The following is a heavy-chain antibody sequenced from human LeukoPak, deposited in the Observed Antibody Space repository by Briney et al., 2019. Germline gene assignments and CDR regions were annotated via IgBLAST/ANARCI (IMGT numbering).Heavy chain of an antibody. D-gene: IGHD6-13*01. CDR2: INPSGGT. J-gene: IGHJ4*02. Sequence: GASVKVSCKASGYTFSIYNMHWVRQAPGQGLEWMGIINPSGGTSYAQKLQGRITMTRDTSTSTLYMELSSLRSEDTAVYYCARVLAAAGTGYFDYWGQGTLVTVSS. V-gene: IGHV1-46*01. CDR1: GYTFSIYN. CDR3: ARVLAAAGTGYFDY.